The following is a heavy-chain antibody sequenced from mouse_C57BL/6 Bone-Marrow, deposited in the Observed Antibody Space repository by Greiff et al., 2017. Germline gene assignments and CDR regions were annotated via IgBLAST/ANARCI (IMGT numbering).Heavy chain of an antibody. J-gene: IGHJ3*01. V-gene: IGHV1-81*01. CDR1: GYTFTSYG. Sequence: VQLQQSGAELARPGASVKLSCKASGYTFTSYGISWVKQRTGPGLAWIGEIYPRSGNTYYNEKFKGKATLTADKSSSTAYMELRSLTSEDSAVYFGARSRDGYYVPFAYWGQGTLVTVSA. CDR2: IYPRSGNT. D-gene: IGHD2-3*01. CDR3: ARSRDGYYVPFAY.